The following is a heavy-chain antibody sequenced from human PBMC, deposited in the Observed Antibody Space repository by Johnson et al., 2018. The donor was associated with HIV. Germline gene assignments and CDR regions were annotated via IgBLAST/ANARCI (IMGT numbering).Heavy chain of an antibody. CDR3: TTEWLRADDAFDI. Sequence: VQLVECGGGLVKPGGSLRLSCAASGFTFSNAWMSWVRQAPGKGLEWVGRIKSKTDGGTTDYAAPVNGRFTISRDDSKNTLYLQMNSLETEDTAVYYCTTEWLRADDAFDIWGQGTMVTVSS. D-gene: IGHD5-12*01. CDR1: GFTFSNAW. J-gene: IGHJ3*02. CDR2: IKSKTDGGTT. V-gene: IGHV3-15*01.